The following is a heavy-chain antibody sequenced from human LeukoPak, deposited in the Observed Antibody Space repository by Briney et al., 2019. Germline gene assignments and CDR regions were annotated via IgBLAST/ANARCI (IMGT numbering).Heavy chain of an antibody. V-gene: IGHV1-3*04. CDR1: GYTFTSFA. J-gene: IGHJ4*02. CDR2: MNIGNGNT. D-gene: IGHD3-10*01. CDR3: ARSAILDYYYGSGRFFDY. Sequence: ASVKVSCKASGYTFTSFAVHWVRQAPGQRPEWMGWMNIGNGNTKYSQNIQDRITFIRDTSANTVYMELSSLTSEGTAVYYCARSAILDYYYGSGRFFDYWGQGSLVTVSS.